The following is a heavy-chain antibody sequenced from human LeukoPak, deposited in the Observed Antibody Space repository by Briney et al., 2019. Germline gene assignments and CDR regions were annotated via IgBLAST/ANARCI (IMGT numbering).Heavy chain of an antibody. CDR3: ARDPSNTGGWNPYFDY. CDR2: ISTYNGDT. CDR1: GYSFKNCA. V-gene: IGHV1-18*01. D-gene: IGHD6-19*01. J-gene: IGHJ4*02. Sequence: ASVRVSCKTSGYSFKNCAISWARQAPGQGLEWMGWISTYNGDTRYAPKFQGRLTLTTDTSTTTGYMEMGSLTSDDTAVYYCARDPSNTGGWNPYFDYWGQGTLVTVSS.